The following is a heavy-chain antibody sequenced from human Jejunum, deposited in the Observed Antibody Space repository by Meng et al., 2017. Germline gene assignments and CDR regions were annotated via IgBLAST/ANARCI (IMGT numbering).Heavy chain of an antibody. J-gene: IGHJ4*02. CDR1: GDSLGTHY. V-gene: IGHV4-59*11. CDR2: VFYSGST. CDR3: ARSFHESSWGSYRYLFGL. D-gene: IGHD3-16*02. Sequence: GQPREAGPGLGKPPEPLSLACTVSGDSLGTHYWSWIRQPPGKGLEWIGYVFYSGSTNYNPSLKSRVAISVDTSKNQVSLKLTSVTAADTAVYYCARSFHESSWGSYRYLFGLWGQGALVTVSS.